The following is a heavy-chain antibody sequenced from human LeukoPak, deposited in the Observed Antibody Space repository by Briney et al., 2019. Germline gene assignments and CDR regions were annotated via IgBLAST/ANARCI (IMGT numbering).Heavy chain of an antibody. Sequence: SVKVSCKASGGTFSSYAISWVRQAPGQGLEWMGRIIPIFGTANYAQKFQGRVTITTDESTSTAYMELSSLRSEDTAVYYCSYYDILTGYYHQFRNWGQGTLVTVSS. V-gene: IGHV1-69*05. D-gene: IGHD3-9*01. CDR2: IIPIFGTA. CDR1: GGTFSSYA. CDR3: SYYDILTGYYHQFRN. J-gene: IGHJ4*02.